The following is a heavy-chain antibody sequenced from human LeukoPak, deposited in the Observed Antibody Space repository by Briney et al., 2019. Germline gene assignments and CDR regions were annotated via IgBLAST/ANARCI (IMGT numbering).Heavy chain of an antibody. J-gene: IGHJ6*02. V-gene: IGHV3-13*01. Sequence: PGGSLRLSCAASGFILRSYDMHWVRQASGKGLEWVSAIGTAGDTYYPGSVKGRFTISREGAKNSLYLQMNSLRAEDTAVYYCARDRDATNYYYNGMDVWGQGTTVTVSS. CDR3: ARDRDATNYYYNGMDV. D-gene: IGHD5-12*01. CDR1: GFILRSYD. CDR2: IGTAGDT.